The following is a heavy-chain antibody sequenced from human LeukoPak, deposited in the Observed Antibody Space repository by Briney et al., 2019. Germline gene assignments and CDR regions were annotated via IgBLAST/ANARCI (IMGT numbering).Heavy chain of an antibody. CDR1: GYTFASYG. Sequence: GASVKVSCKASGYTFASYGISWVRQAPGQGLEWMGWISGFNGNTNHARNLQDRVTMTTDTSTSTAYMELRSLRSDDTAVYFCARVPNQYCTSRCYYTAFDIWGQGTMVTVSS. CDR2: ISGFNGNT. D-gene: IGHD2/OR15-2a*01. CDR3: ARVPNQYCTSRCYYTAFDI. V-gene: IGHV1-18*01. J-gene: IGHJ3*02.